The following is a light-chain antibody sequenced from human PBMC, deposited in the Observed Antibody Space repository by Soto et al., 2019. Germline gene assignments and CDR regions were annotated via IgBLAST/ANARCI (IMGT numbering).Light chain of an antibody. Sequence: QSVLTQPASVSGSPGQSITISCSGTTNDVGSYNLVSWYQQHPGKAPKFMIYEGSKRPSGVSNRFSGSKSGNTASLTISGLQAEDEADYYCCSYAGSGTLVFGGGTKLTVL. CDR3: CSYAGSGTLV. J-gene: IGLJ2*01. CDR2: EGS. V-gene: IGLV2-23*01. CDR1: TNDVGSYNL.